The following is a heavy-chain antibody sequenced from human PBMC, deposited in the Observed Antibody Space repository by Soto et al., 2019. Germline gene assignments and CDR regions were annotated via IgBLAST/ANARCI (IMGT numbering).Heavy chain of an antibody. CDR3: VTKAYYDSRHFDF. Sequence: PGGSLRLSCAASGFAFINAWMTWVRQAPGKGLEWVGRVKPKTDGGTTDYAAPVKGRFTISRDDSKNTLYLQMNSLRTEDTAVYYCVTKAYYDSRHFDFWGQGTLVTVSS. V-gene: IGHV3-15*01. D-gene: IGHD3-22*01. CDR1: GFAFINAW. CDR2: VKPKTDGGTT. J-gene: IGHJ4*02.